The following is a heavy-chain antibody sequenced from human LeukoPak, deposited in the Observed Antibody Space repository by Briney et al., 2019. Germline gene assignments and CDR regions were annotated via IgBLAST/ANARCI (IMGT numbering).Heavy chain of an antibody. V-gene: IGHV3-23*01. CDR3: AKVKWKLIGYFDY. Sequence: PGGSLRLSCAASRFTFNSYAMSWVRQAPGKGLEWVSVIGGSNGITFYVGSVKGRFTNSRDDSKNTLFLQMNSLRAEDTAVYFCAKVKWKLIGYFDYWGQGTLVTVSS. J-gene: IGHJ4*02. CDR1: RFTFNSYA. D-gene: IGHD1-20*01. CDR2: IGGSNGIT.